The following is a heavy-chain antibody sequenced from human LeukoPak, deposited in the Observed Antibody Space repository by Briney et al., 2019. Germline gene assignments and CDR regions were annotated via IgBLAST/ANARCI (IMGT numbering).Heavy chain of an antibody. V-gene: IGHV3-23*01. D-gene: IGHD3-10*01. CDR2: ISGSGGST. CDR1: GFTFSSYA. J-gene: IGHJ6*02. Sequence: GGSLRLSCAASGFTFSSYAMSWVRQAPGKGLEWVSAISGSGGSTYYSDSVKGRFTISRDNSKNTLYLQMNSLRAEDTAVYYCARERIYFGSGVDLTDARLFYYYGMDVWGQGTTVTVSS. CDR3: ARERIYFGSGVDLTDARLFYYYGMDV.